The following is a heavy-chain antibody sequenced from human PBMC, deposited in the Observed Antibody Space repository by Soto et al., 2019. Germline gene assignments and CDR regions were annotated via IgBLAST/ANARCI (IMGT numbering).Heavy chain of an antibody. J-gene: IGHJ2*01. CDR1: GFSFNFYA. V-gene: IGHV3-30-3*01. Sequence: QVQLVEAGGGVVQPGRSLRISCAATGFSFNFYAMYWVRQAPGKGLEWVAMISNDGSSENYADSVRGRFIISRDNSKNALFLQMNSLRPEATATYYCVSDSRANYGTFWYFDLWGRGTLVTVSS. D-gene: IGHD3-10*01. CDR2: ISNDGSSE. CDR3: VSDSRANYGTFWYFDL.